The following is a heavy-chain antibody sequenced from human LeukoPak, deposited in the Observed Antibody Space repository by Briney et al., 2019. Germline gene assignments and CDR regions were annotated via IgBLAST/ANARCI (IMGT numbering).Heavy chain of an antibody. CDR1: GFTVSSNY. CDR3: AKRGAEVGATVAPGDY. CDR2: IYSGGST. D-gene: IGHD1-26*01. V-gene: IGHV3-53*01. J-gene: IGHJ4*02. Sequence: GGSRRLSCAASGFTVSSNYMSWVRQAPGKGLEWVSVIYSGGSTYYADSVKGRFTISRDNSKNTLYLQMNSLRAEDTAVYYCAKRGAEVGATVAPGDYWGQGTLVTVSS.